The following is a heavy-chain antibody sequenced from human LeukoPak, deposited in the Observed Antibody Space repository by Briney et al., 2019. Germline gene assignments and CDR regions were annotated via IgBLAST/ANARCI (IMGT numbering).Heavy chain of an antibody. J-gene: IGHJ6*02. CDR2: ISGSGGST. Sequence: PGGSLRLSCIDSGFTFSSLAMSWVRQAPGKGLEWVSAISGSGGSTYYADSVKGRFTISRDNSKNTLYLQMNSLRAEDTAVYYCAKDRYSGSGSYYAYCYYGMDVWGQGTTVTVSS. CDR1: GFTFSSLA. D-gene: IGHD3-10*01. CDR3: AKDRYSGSGSYYAYCYYGMDV. V-gene: IGHV3-23*01.